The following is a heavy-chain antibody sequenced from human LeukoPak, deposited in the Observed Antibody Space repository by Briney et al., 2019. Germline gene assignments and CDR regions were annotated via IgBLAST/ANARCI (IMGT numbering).Heavy chain of an antibody. J-gene: IGHJ4*02. CDR1: GYTFTSYY. D-gene: IGHD3-22*01. CDR2: INPSGGST. V-gene: IGHV1-46*01. CDR3: ARDLSPQSESYYYSSSGYYPDY. Sequence: GASVKVSCKASGYTFTSYYMHWVRQAPGQGLEWMGIINPSGGSTSYAQKFQGRVTMTRDTSTSTVYMELSSLRSEDTAVYYCARDLSPQSESYYYSSSGYYPDYWGQGTLVTVSS.